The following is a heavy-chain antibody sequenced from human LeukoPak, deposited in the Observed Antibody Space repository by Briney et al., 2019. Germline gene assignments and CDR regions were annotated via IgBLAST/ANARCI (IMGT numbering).Heavy chain of an antibody. CDR2: IYYSGST. J-gene: IGHJ5*02. V-gene: IGHV4-59*01. Sequence: SETLSLTCTVSGVSISSYYWSWIRQPPGKGLEWIGYIYYSGSTNYNPSLKSRVTLSVDTSKNQFSLKLSSVTAAATAVYYCARVYVWGSYRYTRWFDPWGQGTLVTVSS. CDR3: ARVYVWGSYRYTRWFDP. D-gene: IGHD3-16*02. CDR1: GVSISSYY.